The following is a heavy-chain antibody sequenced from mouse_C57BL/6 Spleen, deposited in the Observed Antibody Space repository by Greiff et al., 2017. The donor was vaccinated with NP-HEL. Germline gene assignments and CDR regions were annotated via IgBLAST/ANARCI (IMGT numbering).Heavy chain of an antibody. CDR1: GFTFSSYA. Sequence: DVMLVESGGGLVKPGGSLKLSCAASGFTFSSYAMSWVRQTPEKRLEWVATISDGGSYTYYPDNVKGRFTISRDNAKNNLYLQMSHLKSEDTAMYYCAVDSSGYPAWFAYWGQGTLVTVSA. D-gene: IGHD3-2*02. CDR2: ISDGGSYT. CDR3: AVDSSGYPAWFAY. J-gene: IGHJ3*01. V-gene: IGHV5-4*03.